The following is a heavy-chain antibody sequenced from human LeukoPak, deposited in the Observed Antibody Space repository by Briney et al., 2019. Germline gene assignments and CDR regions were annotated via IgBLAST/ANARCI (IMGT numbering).Heavy chain of an antibody. Sequence: GASVKVSCKASGYTFTSYDINWVRQATGQGLEWMGIINPSGGSTSYAQKFQGRVTMTRDTSTSTVYMELSSLRSEDTAVYYCARYQSLEMATGWRYFDYWGQGTLVTVSS. D-gene: IGHD5-24*01. CDR3: ARYQSLEMATGWRYFDY. CDR1: GYTFTSYD. CDR2: INPSGGST. V-gene: IGHV1-46*01. J-gene: IGHJ4*02.